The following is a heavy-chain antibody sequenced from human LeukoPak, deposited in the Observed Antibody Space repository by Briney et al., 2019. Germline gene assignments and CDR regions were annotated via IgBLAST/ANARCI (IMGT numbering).Heavy chain of an antibody. CDR3: ARVRARYGVVVAATSDY. D-gene: IGHD2-15*01. Sequence: GGSLRLSCAASGFTFSHYSMNWVRQAPGNGLEWVSSISSSSNYIYYADSVKGRFSISRDNAKNSVYLQMNGLRAEDTAVYYCARVRARYGVVVAATSDYWGQGTLVTVSS. V-gene: IGHV3-21*01. CDR1: GFTFSHYS. J-gene: IGHJ4*02. CDR2: ISSSSNYI.